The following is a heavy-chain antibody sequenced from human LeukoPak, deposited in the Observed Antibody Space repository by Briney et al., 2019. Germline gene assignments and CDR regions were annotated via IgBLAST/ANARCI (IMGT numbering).Heavy chain of an antibody. CDR1: GGSISSSSYY. J-gene: IGHJ6*02. CDR2: IYYSGST. CDR3: ASPKDYYYYGMDV. Sequence: SETLSLTCTVSGGSISSSSYYWGWIRQPPGKGLEWIGSIYYSGSTYYNPSLKSRVTISVDTPKNQFSLKLSSVTAADTAVYYCASPKDYYYYGMDVWGQETTVTVSS. V-gene: IGHV4-39*01.